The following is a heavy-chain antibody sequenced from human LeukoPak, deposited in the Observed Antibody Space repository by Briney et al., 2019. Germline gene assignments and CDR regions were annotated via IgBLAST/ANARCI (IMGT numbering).Heavy chain of an antibody. J-gene: IGHJ4*02. D-gene: IGHD3-10*01. CDR3: ARLRGGITMVRGPFDY. V-gene: IGHV4-39*07. Sequence: SETLSLTCTVSGDSISSSNCYWGWIRQPPGKGLEWIGSIYFSGGTYYNASLKSRVTISVDTSKNQFSLKLSSVTATDTAVYYCARLRGGITMVRGPFDYWGQGTLVTVSS. CDR2: IYFSGGT. CDR1: GDSISSSNCY.